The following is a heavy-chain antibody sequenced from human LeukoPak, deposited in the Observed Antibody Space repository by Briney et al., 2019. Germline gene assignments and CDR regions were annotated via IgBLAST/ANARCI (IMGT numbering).Heavy chain of an antibody. CDR1: GFTFSSYG. CDR3: AKDIVVVVAATRDDY. CDR2: ISGSGGST. J-gene: IGHJ4*02. V-gene: IGHV3-23*01. Sequence: PGESLRLSCAASGFTFSSYGMSWVRQAPGKGLEWVSAISGSGGSTYYADSVKGRFTISRDNSKNTLYLQMNSLRAEDTAVYYCAKDIVVVVAATRDDYWGQGTLVTVSS. D-gene: IGHD2-15*01.